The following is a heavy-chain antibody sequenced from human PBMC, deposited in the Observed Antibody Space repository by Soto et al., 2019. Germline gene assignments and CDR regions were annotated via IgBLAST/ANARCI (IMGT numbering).Heavy chain of an antibody. D-gene: IGHD3-22*01. CDR2: IFYTGST. CDR3: AKYYDTRGFDY. J-gene: IGHJ4*02. CDR1: GASVSSGGYS. V-gene: IGHV4-30-4*01. Sequence: QVQLQESGPGLVKPSQTLSLTCTVSGASVSSGGYSWTWIRQPPGKGLEWIGYIFYTGSTYYNPSLKSRVSISVDTSKKQFSLKLSSVTDAETAVYYCAKYYDTRGFDYWGQGTLVTVSS.